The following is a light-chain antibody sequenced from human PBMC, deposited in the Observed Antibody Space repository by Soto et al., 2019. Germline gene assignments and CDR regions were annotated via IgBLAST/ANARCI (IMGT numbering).Light chain of an antibody. V-gene: IGLV2-14*01. J-gene: IGLJ1*01. CDR2: EVS. Sequence: QSVLTQPASVSGSPGQSITISCTGTSSDVGGYKFVSWYQQHPGKAPKLMIYEVSNRPSGVSSRFSGSKSGNTASLTISGLQAEDEADYYCGSYTGSIYVFGPGTKVTDL. CDR3: GSYTGSIYV. CDR1: SSDVGGYKF.